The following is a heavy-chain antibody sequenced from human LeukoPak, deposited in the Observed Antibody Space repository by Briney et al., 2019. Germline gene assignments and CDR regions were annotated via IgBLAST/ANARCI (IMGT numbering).Heavy chain of an antibody. V-gene: IGHV3-33*01. CDR1: GFTFSNYD. D-gene: IGHD2-15*01. J-gene: IGHJ5*02. Sequence: AGGSLRLSCAASGFTFSNYDMHWVRQAPGKGLEWVAVIWSDGGNEYSTDSLKGRFTISRDNSKNTLYLQMNSLRAEDTAVYYCARRMSVFGGGDWLDPWGQGTLVTVSS. CDR3: ARRMSVFGGGDWLDP. CDR2: IWSDGGNE.